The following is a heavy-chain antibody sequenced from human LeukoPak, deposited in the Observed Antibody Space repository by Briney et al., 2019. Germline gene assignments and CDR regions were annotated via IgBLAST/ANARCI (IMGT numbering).Heavy chain of an antibody. V-gene: IGHV3-23*01. CDR2: ISGSGGST. CDR3: AKDQASSGWYEGGDDY. CDR1: GFTFSSYA. Sequence: GGSLRLSCAASGFTFSSYAMSWVRQAPGKGLEWVSAISGSGGSTYYADSVKGRFTISRDNSKNTLYLQMNSLRAEDTAVYYCAKDQASSGWYEGGDDYWGQGTLVTVSS. J-gene: IGHJ4*02. D-gene: IGHD6-19*01.